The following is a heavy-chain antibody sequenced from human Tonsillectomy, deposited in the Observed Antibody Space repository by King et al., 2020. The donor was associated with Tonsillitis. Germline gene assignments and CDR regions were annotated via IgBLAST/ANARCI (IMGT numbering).Heavy chain of an antibody. V-gene: IGHV4-39*02. CDR3: ANSTPKMATISPFDY. Sequence: QLQESGPGLVKPSETLSLTCTVSGGSISSSSYYWGWIRQPPGKGLEWIGSISYSGSTYYNPSLKSRVTISVDTSKNHLSLKLNSVTAAYTAVYYWANSTPKMATISPFDYWGQGILVTVSS. J-gene: IGHJ4*02. D-gene: IGHD5-24*01. CDR1: GGSISSSSYY. CDR2: ISYSGST.